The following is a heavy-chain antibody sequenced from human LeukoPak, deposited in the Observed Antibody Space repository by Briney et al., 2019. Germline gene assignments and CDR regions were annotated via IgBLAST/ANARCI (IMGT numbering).Heavy chain of an antibody. CDR1: GFTVSSNY. V-gene: IGHV3-7*03. D-gene: IGHD6-6*01. J-gene: IGHJ4*02. Sequence: GGSLRLSCAASGFTVSSNYMSWVRQAPGKGLEWVANIRQDGGETYFADSVKGRFIISRDNSKNSLYLQMNSLRAEDTAVYYCAKDIVGSSRDWGQGTLVTVSS. CDR3: AKDIVGSSRD. CDR2: IRQDGGET.